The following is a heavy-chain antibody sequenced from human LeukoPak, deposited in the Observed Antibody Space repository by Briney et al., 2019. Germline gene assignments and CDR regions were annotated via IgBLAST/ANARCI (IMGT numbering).Heavy chain of an antibody. Sequence: SVKVSCKASGGTFSSYAISWVRQAPGQGLEWMGRIIPILGIANYAQKFQGRVTITADKSTSTAYMELSSLRSEDTAVYYRARNIVVVVADNNWFDPWGQGTLVTVSS. J-gene: IGHJ5*02. CDR2: IIPILGIA. D-gene: IGHD2-15*01. CDR3: ARNIVVVVADNNWFDP. V-gene: IGHV1-69*04. CDR1: GGTFSSYA.